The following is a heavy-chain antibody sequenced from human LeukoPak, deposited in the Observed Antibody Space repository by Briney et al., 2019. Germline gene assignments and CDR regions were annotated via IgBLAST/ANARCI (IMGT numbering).Heavy chain of an antibody. CDR1: GGSISSYY. CDR3: ASTTYSSSWSYYYYYGMDV. Sequence: SETLSLTCTVSGGSISSYYWSWIRQPAGKGLEWIGRIYTSGSTNYNPSLKSRVTMSVDTSKNQFSLKLSSVTAADTAVYYCASTTYSSSWSYYYYYGMDVWGQGTLVTVSS. D-gene: IGHD6-13*01. V-gene: IGHV4-4*07. J-gene: IGHJ6*02. CDR2: IYTSGST.